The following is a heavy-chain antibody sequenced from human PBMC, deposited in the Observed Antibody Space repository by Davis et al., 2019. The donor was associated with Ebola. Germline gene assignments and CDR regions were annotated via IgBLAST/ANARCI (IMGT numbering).Heavy chain of an antibody. CDR3: ARDHGAYSSSTPWGY. Sequence: PGGSLRLSCAASGFTFSSYSMNWVRQAPGKGLEWVSSISSSSSYIYYADSVKGRFTISRDNAKNSLYLQMNSLRAEDTAVYYCARDHGAYSSSTPWGYWGQGTLVTVSS. D-gene: IGHD6-13*01. CDR2: ISSSSSYI. J-gene: IGHJ4*02. CDR1: GFTFSSYS. V-gene: IGHV3-21*01.